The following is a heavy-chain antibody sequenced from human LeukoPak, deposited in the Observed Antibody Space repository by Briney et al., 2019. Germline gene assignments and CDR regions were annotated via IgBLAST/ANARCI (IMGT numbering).Heavy chain of an antibody. CDR3: TTLEYSSSSGLPYFDY. CDR1: GFTFSNVW. V-gene: IGHV3-15*01. D-gene: IGHD6-6*01. J-gene: IGHJ4*02. Sequence: GGSLRLSCAASGFTFSNVWMSWVRQAPGKGLEWVGRIKSKTDGGTTDYAAPVKGRFTISRDDSKNTLYLQMNSLKTEDTAVYYCTTLEYSSSSGLPYFDYWGQGTLVTVSS. CDR2: IKSKTDGGTT.